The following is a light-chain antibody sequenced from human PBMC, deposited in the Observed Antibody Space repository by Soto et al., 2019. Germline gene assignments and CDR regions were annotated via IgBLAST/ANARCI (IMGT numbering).Light chain of an antibody. Sequence: SVLAQPASGSGSPGQSITISCTRTSSDVGSYNLVSWYQQHPGKAPKLMIYEVSKRPSGVSNRFSGSKSGNTASLTISGLQAEDEADYYCCSYAGSSYVFGTGTKVTVL. CDR3: CSYAGSSYV. CDR1: SSDVGSYNL. CDR2: EVS. J-gene: IGLJ1*01. V-gene: IGLV2-23*02.